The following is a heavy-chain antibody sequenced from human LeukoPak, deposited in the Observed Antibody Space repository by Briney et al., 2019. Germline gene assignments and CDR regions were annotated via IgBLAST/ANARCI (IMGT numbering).Heavy chain of an antibody. D-gene: IGHD2-2*02. CDR1: GGSINSTSNY. V-gene: IGHV4-39*06. CDR3: ARDMGGDIPFDY. J-gene: IGHJ4*02. Sequence: SETLSLTCTVSGGSINSTSNYWGWIRQPPGKGLEWIGSIYYSGSTSYNPSLKSRVTISVDTSKNQFPLRLSSVTAADTAVYYCARDMGGDIPFDYWGQGTLVTVSS. CDR2: IYYSGST.